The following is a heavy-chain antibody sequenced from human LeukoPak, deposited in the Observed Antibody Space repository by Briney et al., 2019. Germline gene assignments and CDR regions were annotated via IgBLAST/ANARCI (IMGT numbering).Heavy chain of an antibody. CDR3: ARGTRYSSGWYGGY. D-gene: IGHD6-19*01. CDR2: IIPILGIA. Sequence: SVKVSCKASGGTFSSYAISWVRQAPGQGLEWMGRIIPILGIANYAQKFQGRVTITADKSTSTAYMELSSLRSEDTAVYYCARGTRYSSGWYGGYWGQGTLVTVSS. J-gene: IGHJ4*02. V-gene: IGHV1-69*04. CDR1: GGTFSSYA.